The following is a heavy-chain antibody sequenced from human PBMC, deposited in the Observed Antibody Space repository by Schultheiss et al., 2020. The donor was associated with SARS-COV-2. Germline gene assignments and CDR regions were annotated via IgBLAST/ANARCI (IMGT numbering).Heavy chain of an antibody. D-gene: IGHD6-25*01. CDR3: ARDQRLSAFDI. CDR2: IYYSGST. J-gene: IGHJ3*02. CDR1: GGSISSYY. V-gene: IGHV4-59*01. Sequence: SQTLSLTCTVSGGSISSYYWSWIRQPPGKGLEWIGYIYYSGSTNYNPSLKSRVTISVDTSKNQFSLKLSSVTAADTAVYYCARDQRLSAFDIWGQGTMVTVSS.